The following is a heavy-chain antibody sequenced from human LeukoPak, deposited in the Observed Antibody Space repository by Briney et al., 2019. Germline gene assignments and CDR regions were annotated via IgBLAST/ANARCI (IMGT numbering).Heavy chain of an antibody. Sequence: SETLSLTCTVSGGSISSYYWSWIRQPPGKGLEWIGYIYYSGSTNYNPSLKSRVTISVDTSKNQFSLKLSSVTAADTAVYYCARDLDCTYFDYWGQGTLVTVSS. V-gene: IGHV4-59*12. CDR3: ARDLDCTYFDY. D-gene: IGHD2-21*01. CDR1: GGSISSYY. CDR2: IYYSGST. J-gene: IGHJ4*02.